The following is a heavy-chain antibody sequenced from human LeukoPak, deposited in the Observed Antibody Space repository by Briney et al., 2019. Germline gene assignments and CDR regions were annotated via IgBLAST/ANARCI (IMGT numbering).Heavy chain of an antibody. V-gene: IGHV2-70*11. D-gene: IGHD6-13*01. Sequence: TPSETLSLTCSVSGDSISSTSYYWGWIRQPPGKALEWLARIDWDDDKYYSTSLKTRLTISKDTSKNQVVLTMTNMDPVDTATYYCARITPAGRQLDYWGQGTLVTVSS. CDR3: ARITPAGRQLDY. CDR2: IDWDDDK. CDR1: GDSISSTSYY. J-gene: IGHJ4*02.